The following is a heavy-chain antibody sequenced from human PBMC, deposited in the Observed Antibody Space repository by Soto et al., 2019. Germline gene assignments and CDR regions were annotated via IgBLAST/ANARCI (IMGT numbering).Heavy chain of an antibody. CDR1: GYDFTSYW. CDR3: LRMGFSGDCYLSYYYYGIVI. D-gene: IGHD2-21*01. CDR2: IYPGDSDT. Sequence: GESLKISCKASGYDFTSYWIGWVRQKPGKGLEWMAMIYPGDSDTRDSPSFQGQVTISADKSTSTAYLQWSSLKALDTAMYYCLRMGFSGDCYLSYYYYGIVIWGQGTTVTVSS. V-gene: IGHV5-51*01. J-gene: IGHJ6*02.